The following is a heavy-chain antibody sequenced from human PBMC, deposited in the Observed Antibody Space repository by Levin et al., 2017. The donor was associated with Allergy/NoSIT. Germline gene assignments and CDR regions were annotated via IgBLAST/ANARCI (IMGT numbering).Heavy chain of an antibody. CDR3: ARIGLGYSYGSGFDY. Sequence: GGSLRLSCAASGFTFSGYTMHWVRQAPGKGLEWVAVISHDGSNKYHADSVKGRFTISRDNSKKTLYVQMNSLRTEDTAVYYCARIGLGYSYGSGFDYWGQGTLVTVSS. J-gene: IGHJ4*02. V-gene: IGHV3-30-3*01. CDR2: ISHDGSNK. CDR1: GFTFSGYT. D-gene: IGHD5-18*01.